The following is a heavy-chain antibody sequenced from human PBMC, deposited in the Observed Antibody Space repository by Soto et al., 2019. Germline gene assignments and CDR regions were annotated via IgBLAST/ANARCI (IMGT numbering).Heavy chain of an antibody. J-gene: IGHJ4*02. V-gene: IGHV3-30-3*01. CDR2: ISYDGSNK. D-gene: IGHD3-3*01. CDR3: ARLPTIFGVVTQYYFDY. Sequence: GGSLRLSCAASGFTFSSYAMHWVRQAPGKGLEWVAVISYDGSNKYYADSVKGRFTISRDNSKNTLYLQMNSLRAEDTAVYYCARLPTIFGVVTQYYFDYWGQGTLVTVSS. CDR1: GFTFSSYA.